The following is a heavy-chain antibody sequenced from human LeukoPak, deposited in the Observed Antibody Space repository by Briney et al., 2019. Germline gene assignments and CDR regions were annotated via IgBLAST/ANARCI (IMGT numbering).Heavy chain of an antibody. CDR1: GYSFTGYY. CDR3: AREHCSGGSCYDGYGMDV. J-gene: IGHJ6*02. CDR2: ISPNSGGT. Sequence: ASVKVSCKASGYSFTGYYIHWVRQAPGQGLEWMGWISPNSGGTNYAQKFQGRVTMTRDTSISTVYMELSGLRSDDTAVYYCAREHCSGGSCYDGYGMDVWGQGTTVTVSS. D-gene: IGHD2-15*01. V-gene: IGHV1-2*02.